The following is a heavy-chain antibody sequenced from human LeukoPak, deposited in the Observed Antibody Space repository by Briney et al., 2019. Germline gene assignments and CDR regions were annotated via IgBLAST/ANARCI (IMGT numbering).Heavy chain of an antibody. CDR2: INHSGST. J-gene: IGHJ5*02. D-gene: IGHD3-10*01. CDR3: ARGGGYYYGSGSRGCWFDP. CDR1: GGTFSGYY. V-gene: IGHV4-34*01. Sequence: AETLSLTCAVYGGTFSGYYWSWIRQPPGKGLEWVGEINHSGSTNYYPSLKSRVTISVDTSINQSSLKLSSVTAADTAVYYCARGGGYYYGSGSRGCWFDPWGQGTLVTVSS.